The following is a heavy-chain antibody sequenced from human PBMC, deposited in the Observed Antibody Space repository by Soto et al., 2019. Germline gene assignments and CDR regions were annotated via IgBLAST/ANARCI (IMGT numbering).Heavy chain of an antibody. V-gene: IGHV3-30*18. Sequence: GGSLRLSCVASGFTFSACGIHWVRQAPGKGLEWVAVVSSDGNTKYYANSVMGRFTISRDNFENTLYLRMDSLGPEDTAVYYCAKEIAVAGDLDYWGLGTLVTVSS. D-gene: IGHD6-19*01. CDR1: GFTFSACG. CDR2: VSSDGNTK. CDR3: AKEIAVAGDLDY. J-gene: IGHJ4*01.